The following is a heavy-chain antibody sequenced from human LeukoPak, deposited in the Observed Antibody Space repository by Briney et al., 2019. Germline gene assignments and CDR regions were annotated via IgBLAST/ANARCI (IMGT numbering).Heavy chain of an antibody. Sequence: SETLSLTCTVSGGSISSYYWSWIRQPAGKGLEWIGRIYTSGSTNYNPSLKSRVTISVDTSKNQFSLKLSSVTAADTAVYYCARHGSGSYYLPINWFDPWGQGTLVTVSS. J-gene: IGHJ5*02. D-gene: IGHD3-10*01. V-gene: IGHV4-4*07. CDR3: ARHGSGSYYLPINWFDP. CDR1: GGSISSYY. CDR2: IYTSGST.